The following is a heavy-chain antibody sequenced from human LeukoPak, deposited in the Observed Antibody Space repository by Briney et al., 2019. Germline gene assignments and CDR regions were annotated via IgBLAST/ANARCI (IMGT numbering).Heavy chain of an antibody. CDR1: GFTFSSYG. D-gene: IGHD3-22*01. Sequence: GRSLRLSCAAFGFTFSSYGMHWVRQAPGKGLEWVAVIWYDGSNKYYADSVKGRFTISRDNSKNTLYLQMNSLRAEDTAVYYCAKEGDDSSGYPMAEYFQHWGQGTLVTVSS. J-gene: IGHJ1*01. CDR2: IWYDGSNK. CDR3: AKEGDDSSGYPMAEYFQH. V-gene: IGHV3-33*06.